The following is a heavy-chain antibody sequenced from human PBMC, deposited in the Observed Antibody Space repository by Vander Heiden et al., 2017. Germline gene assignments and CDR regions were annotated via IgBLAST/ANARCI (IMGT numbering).Heavy chain of an antibody. V-gene: IGHV1-3*01. D-gene: IGHD2-21*01. J-gene: IGHJ4*02. Sequence: QVQLVQSGAEVKTPGASVKISCTASGYTFTRHAMHWVRQAPGQGLEWVGGINPANGFTKYAPKFEARVTITRETSTDTAYMHLKNLQPEDTSVYYCSAFSPMVVARLGAYWGQGTLITVSS. CDR3: SAFSPMVVARLGAY. CDR2: INPANGFT. CDR1: GYTFTRHA.